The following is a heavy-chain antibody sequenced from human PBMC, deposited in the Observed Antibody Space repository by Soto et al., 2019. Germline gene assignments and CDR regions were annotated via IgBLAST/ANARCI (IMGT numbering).Heavy chain of an antibody. J-gene: IGHJ4*02. CDR1: GYMFNTYG. D-gene: IGHD3-10*01. Sequence: QVQLLQSGAEVKKPGASVKVSCKASGYMFNTYGITWVRQAPGQGLEWMGWISVYKGNIDYAQKFEGTVTMTTDTSTSTAYMELKSLTSDDTAVYYCARTYGSGDYFLPFEYWGQGTPVSVSS. CDR2: ISVYKGNI. V-gene: IGHV1-18*01. CDR3: ARTYGSGDYFLPFEY.